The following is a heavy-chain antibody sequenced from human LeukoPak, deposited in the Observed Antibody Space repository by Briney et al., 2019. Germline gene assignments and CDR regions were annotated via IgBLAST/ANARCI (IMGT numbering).Heavy chain of an antibody. J-gene: IGHJ3*02. V-gene: IGHV3-53*01. CDR1: GFTFSSNF. CDR2: IYSGGSA. D-gene: IGHD3-22*01. CDR3: VRVRYYDSTGYSDAFDI. Sequence: GGSLRPSCAASGFTFSSNFMSWVRQAPGMGLEWVSVIYSGGSAYYADSVKGRFTISRDNSKNTLYLQMNSLRAEDTAVYYCVRVRYYDSTGYSDAFDIWGQGTMVTVSS.